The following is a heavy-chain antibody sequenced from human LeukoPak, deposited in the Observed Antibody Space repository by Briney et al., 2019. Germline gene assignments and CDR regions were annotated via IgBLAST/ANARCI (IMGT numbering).Heavy chain of an antibody. Sequence: SETLSLTCTASDGSINSDFWTWIRRPPGKGLEWIGYIRYSGRTSYNPSLKSRVSISIDTSKNLFSLKLRSVTTADTAIYYCARIPDVSGWPFDYWGQGTLVTVSS. V-gene: IGHV4-59*01. CDR1: DGSINSDF. D-gene: IGHD6-19*01. CDR3: ARIPDVSGWPFDY. CDR2: IRYSGRT. J-gene: IGHJ4*02.